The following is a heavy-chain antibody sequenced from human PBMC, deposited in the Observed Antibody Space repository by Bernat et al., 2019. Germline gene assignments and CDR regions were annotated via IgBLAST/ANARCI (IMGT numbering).Heavy chain of an antibody. CDR3: ARDPVTMVRGPPVGYFDY. D-gene: IGHD3-10*01. Sequence: QVQLVESGGGVVQPGRSLRLSCAASGFTFSSYAMHWVRQAPGKGLEWVAVISYDGSNKYYADSVKGRFTISRDNSKNTLYLQMNSLRAEDTAVYYCARDPVTMVRGPPVGYFDYWGQGTLVTVSS. V-gene: IGHV3-30-3*01. CDR1: GFTFSSYA. CDR2: ISYDGSNK. J-gene: IGHJ4*02.